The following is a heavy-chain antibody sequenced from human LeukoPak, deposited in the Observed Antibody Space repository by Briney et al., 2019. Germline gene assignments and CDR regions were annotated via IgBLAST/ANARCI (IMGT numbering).Heavy chain of an antibody. V-gene: IGHV3-30*02. D-gene: IGHD3-10*01. CDR1: GFTFSSYG. CDR2: IRYDGSNK. CDR3: AKERGSRANWYFGL. J-gene: IGHJ2*01. Sequence: PSGGSLRLSCAASGFTFSSYGMHWVRQAPGKGLEWVAFIRYDGSNKYYADSVKGRFTISRDNSKNTLYLQMNSLRAEDTAVYYCAKERGSRANWYFGLWGRGTLVTVSS.